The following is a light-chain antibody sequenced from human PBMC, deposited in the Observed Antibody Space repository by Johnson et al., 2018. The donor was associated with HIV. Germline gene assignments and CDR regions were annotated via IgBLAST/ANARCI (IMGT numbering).Light chain of an antibody. CDR1: NSNIGNNY. CDR3: GTWDSRLNVYL. J-gene: IGLJ1*01. CDR2: EST. Sequence: VLTQPPSVSAAPGQKVTISCSGSNSNIGNNYVSWYQQLPGTAPKLLIYESTNRPSWIPDRFSGSKSGTSATLGISGLQTGDEADYYCGTWDSRLNVYLFGTGTKVTVL. V-gene: IGLV1-51*02.